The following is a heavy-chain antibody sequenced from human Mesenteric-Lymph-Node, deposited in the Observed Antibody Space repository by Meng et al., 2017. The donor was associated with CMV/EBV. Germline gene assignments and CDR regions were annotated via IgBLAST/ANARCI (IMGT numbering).Heavy chain of an antibody. CDR3: ARAQPLGELFY. J-gene: IGHJ4*02. CDR1: GFSFSSYT. Sequence: GESLKISCVASGFSFSSYTMNWVRQVPGKGLEWVASINSSSYRYYADSLKGRFTISRDNDKNLVFLQMNSLSAGDTALYYCARAQPLGELFYWGQGTPVTVSS. V-gene: IGHV3-21*01. D-gene: IGHD4-17*01. CDR2: INSSSYR.